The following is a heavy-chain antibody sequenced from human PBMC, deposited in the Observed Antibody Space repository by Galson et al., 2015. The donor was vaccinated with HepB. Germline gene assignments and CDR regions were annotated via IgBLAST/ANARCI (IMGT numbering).Heavy chain of an antibody. Sequence: SLRLSCAASGFTFNSYEMTWVRQAPGKGLEWVSYICSSGRTNYSAAAVTGRSTISKNNAKSLYLQMNSLTAEDTAVYYCARSKSPSSTSDNWGQGTPVTVSS. D-gene: IGHD6-13*01. CDR3: ARSKSPSSTSDN. CDR2: ICSSGRTN. CDR1: GFTFNSYE. V-gene: IGHV3-48*03. J-gene: IGHJ4*02.